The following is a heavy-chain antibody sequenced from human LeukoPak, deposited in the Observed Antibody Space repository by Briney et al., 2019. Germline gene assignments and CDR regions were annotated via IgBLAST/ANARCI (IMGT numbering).Heavy chain of an antibody. Sequence: GGSLRLSCAASGFTFSSYAMHWVRQAPGKGLEYVSAISSNGGSTYYANSVKGRITISRDNSKNTLYLQMGSLRAEDMAVYYCAREADSSGYYYVNYYYYYGMDVWGQGTTVTVSS. CDR2: ISSNGGST. J-gene: IGHJ6*02. D-gene: IGHD3-22*01. CDR3: AREADSSGYYYVNYYYYYGMDV. V-gene: IGHV3-64*01. CDR1: GFTFSSYA.